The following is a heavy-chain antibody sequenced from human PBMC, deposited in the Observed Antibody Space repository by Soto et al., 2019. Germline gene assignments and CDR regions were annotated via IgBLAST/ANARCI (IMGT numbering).Heavy chain of an antibody. CDR2: IWYDGSNK. Sequence: GGSLRLSCAASGFTFSSYGMHWVRQAPGKGLEWVAVIWYDGSNKYYADSVKGRFTISRDNSKNTLYLQMNSLRAEDTAVYYCARFEVYYYYGMDVWGQGTTVTVSS. J-gene: IGHJ6*02. V-gene: IGHV3-33*01. CDR1: GFTFSSYG. CDR3: ARFEVYYYYGMDV.